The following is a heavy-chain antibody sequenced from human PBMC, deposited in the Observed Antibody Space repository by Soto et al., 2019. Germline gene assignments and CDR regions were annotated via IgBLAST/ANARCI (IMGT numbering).Heavy chain of an antibody. Sequence: QVQLVQSGAEVKKPGSSVKVSCKASGGTFSSYTISWVRQAPGQGLEWMGRIIPILGIANYAQKFQGRVTITADKSTSPAYMELSSLRSEDTAVYYCARTLAKDIVVVPATTRHYYGMDVWGQGTTVTVSS. CDR3: ARTLAKDIVVVPATTRHYYGMDV. CDR1: GGTFSSYT. D-gene: IGHD2-2*01. CDR2: IIPILGIA. J-gene: IGHJ6*02. V-gene: IGHV1-69*02.